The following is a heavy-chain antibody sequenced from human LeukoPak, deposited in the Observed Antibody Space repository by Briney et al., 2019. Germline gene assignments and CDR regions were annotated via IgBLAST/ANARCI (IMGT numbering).Heavy chain of an antibody. V-gene: IGHV4-34*01. CDR2: INHSGST. CDR1: GGSFSGYY. D-gene: IGHD4-17*01. J-gene: IGHJ6*02. Sequence: SETLSLTCAVYGGSFSGYYWSWIRQPPGKGLEWIGEINHSGSTNYNPSLKSRVTISVDTSKNQFSLKLSSVTAADTAVYYCARDYGDYENYGMDVWGQGTTVTVSS. CDR3: ARDYGDYENYGMDV.